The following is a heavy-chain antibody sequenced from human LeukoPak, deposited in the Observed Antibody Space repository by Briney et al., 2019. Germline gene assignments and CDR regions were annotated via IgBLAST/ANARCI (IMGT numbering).Heavy chain of an antibody. J-gene: IGHJ4*02. Sequence: QPGRSLRLSCVGSGLTFSSYAMHWVRQPPGQGLEWVAVMSYDATGKYYADSVKGRFTISRDSSKNTLYLQMDSLRAEDTAVYYCGKAPGRQLWLGFDYWGQGTVVTVPS. D-gene: IGHD5-18*01. V-gene: IGHV3-30*18. CDR1: GLTFSSYA. CDR3: GKAPGRQLWLGFDY. CDR2: MSYDATGK.